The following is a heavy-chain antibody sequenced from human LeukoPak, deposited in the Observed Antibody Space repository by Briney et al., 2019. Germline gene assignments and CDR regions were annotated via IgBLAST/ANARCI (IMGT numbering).Heavy chain of an antibody. CDR3: ARDNLGYCTNGVCYTGDFDY. J-gene: IGHJ4*02. V-gene: IGHV1-2*02. D-gene: IGHD2-8*01. CDR2: INPNSGGT. CDR1: GYTFTGYY. Sequence: ASVKVSCKASGYTFTGYYMHWVRQAPGQGLEWMGWINPNSGGTTYAQKFQGRVTMTRDTSISTAYMELSRLRSDDTAVYCSARDNLGYCTNGVCYTGDFDYWGQGTLVTVSS.